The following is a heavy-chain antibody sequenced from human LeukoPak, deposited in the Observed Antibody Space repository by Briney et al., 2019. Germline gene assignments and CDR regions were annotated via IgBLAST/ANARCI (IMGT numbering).Heavy chain of an antibody. D-gene: IGHD4-23*01. J-gene: IGHJ4*02. CDR3: ARETLIHYGANSGYYFDY. Sequence: ASVKVSCKASGYTFTGYYMHWVRQAPGQGLEWMGWINPNSGGTNYAQKFQGRVTMTRDTSISTAYMELSSLRSEDTAVYYCARETLIHYGANSGYYFDYWGQGTLVTVSS. CDR2: INPNSGGT. CDR1: GYTFTGYY. V-gene: IGHV1-2*02.